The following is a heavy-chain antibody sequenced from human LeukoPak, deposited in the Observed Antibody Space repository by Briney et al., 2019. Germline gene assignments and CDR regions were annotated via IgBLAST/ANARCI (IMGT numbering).Heavy chain of an antibody. V-gene: IGHV3-13*01. J-gene: IGHJ4*02. D-gene: IGHD1-1*01. Sequence: VWSLRLSCAASGFTFIDYDMHGVRQVIGKRLEWVSAIGIRGDTHYSGSVKGRFTISRENAESSLYLQMNSLRAEDTAIYYCAKTYDNLWYFDFWGQGTLVTVSS. CDR3: AKTYDNLWYFDF. CDR1: GFTFIDYD. CDR2: IGIRGDT.